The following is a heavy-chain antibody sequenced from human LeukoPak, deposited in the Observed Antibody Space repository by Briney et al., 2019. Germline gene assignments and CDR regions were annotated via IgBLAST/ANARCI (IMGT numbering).Heavy chain of an antibody. Sequence: GGSLRLSCAASGFSFSSSYMTWVRQAPGKGLECVAYIRPDGSSTYYVDSVKGRFTISRYNAKNSVYLQMNSLRVEDTALYYCSTEPRLLSYWGQGTRVTVSP. CDR3: STEPRLLSY. J-gene: IGHJ4*02. D-gene: IGHD3-10*01. CDR1: GFSFSSSY. V-gene: IGHV3-7*01. CDR2: IRPDGSST.